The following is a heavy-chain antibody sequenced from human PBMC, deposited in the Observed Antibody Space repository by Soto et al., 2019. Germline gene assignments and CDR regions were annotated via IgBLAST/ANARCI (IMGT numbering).Heavy chain of an antibody. V-gene: IGHV1-46*01. CDR1: GYTFTSYY. D-gene: IGHD6-6*01. J-gene: IGHJ6*02. CDR3: ARENEIAARPGYYYYYGMDV. CDR2: INPRGGST. Sequence: ASVKVSCKASGYTFTSYYMHWVRQAPGQGLEWMGIINPRGGSTSYAQKFQGRVTMTRDTSTSTVYMELSSLRSEDTAVYYCARENEIAARPGYYYYYGMDVWGQGTTVTVSS.